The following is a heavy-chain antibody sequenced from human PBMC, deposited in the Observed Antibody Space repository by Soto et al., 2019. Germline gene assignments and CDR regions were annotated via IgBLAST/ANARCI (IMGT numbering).Heavy chain of an antibody. Sequence: DVQLVESGGGLVQPGGSLRLSCAASGFTFSSYWMSWVRQAPGKGLEWVANIKQDGSENYYVESVRGRFTISRDNAKNSLYLQMNSVRAEDTAVYYCAKMYYYDSSCYPAYFDYWGQGTLVTVSS. CDR1: GFTFSSYW. D-gene: IGHD3-22*01. J-gene: IGHJ4*02. CDR3: AKMYYYDSSCYPAYFDY. V-gene: IGHV3-7*01. CDR2: IKQDGSEN.